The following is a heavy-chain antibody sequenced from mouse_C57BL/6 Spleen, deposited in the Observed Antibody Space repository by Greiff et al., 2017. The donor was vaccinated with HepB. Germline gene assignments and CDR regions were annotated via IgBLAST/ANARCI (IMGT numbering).Heavy chain of an antibody. CDR1: GYTFTDYE. D-gene: IGHD1-1*01. CDR3: TPIYYYGSSPLDY. J-gene: IGHJ2*01. Sequence: ESGAELVRPGASVTLSCKASGYTFTDYEMHWVKQTPVHGLEWIGAIDPETGGTAYNQKFKGKAILTADKSSSTAYMELRSLTSEDSAVYYCTPIYYYGSSPLDYWGQGTTLTVSS. V-gene: IGHV1-15*01. CDR2: IDPETGGT.